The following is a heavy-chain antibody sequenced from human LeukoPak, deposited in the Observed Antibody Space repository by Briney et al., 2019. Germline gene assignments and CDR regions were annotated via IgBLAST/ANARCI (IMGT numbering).Heavy chain of an antibody. J-gene: IGHJ6*03. V-gene: IGHV4-61*02. Sequence: PSETLSLTCTVSGDSITSGSYYWGWIRQPAGKGLEWIGRIFISGGTNYNPSLRSRVTMSLDTSKNQFSLKLYSVTAADTAVYYCARGGSTLHSAGGHDIEFYYYYYMDVWGKGTTVTISS. D-gene: IGHD3-9*01. CDR1: GDSITSGSYY. CDR2: IFISGGT. CDR3: ARGGSTLHSAGGHDIEFYYYYYMDV.